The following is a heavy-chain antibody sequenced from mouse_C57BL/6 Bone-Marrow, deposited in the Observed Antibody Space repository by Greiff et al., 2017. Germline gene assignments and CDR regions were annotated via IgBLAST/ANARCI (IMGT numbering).Heavy chain of an antibody. CDR2: ISDGGSYT. CDR3: ARGYYDDY. V-gene: IGHV5-4*03. Sequence: EVKVVESGGGLVKPGGSLKLSCAASGFTFSSYAMSWVRQTPEKRLEWVATISDGGSYTYYPDNVKGRFTISRDTAKNNLYLQMSHLKSEDTAMYSCARGYYDDYWGQGTTLTVSS. J-gene: IGHJ2*01. CDR1: GFTFSSYA. D-gene: IGHD2-4*01.